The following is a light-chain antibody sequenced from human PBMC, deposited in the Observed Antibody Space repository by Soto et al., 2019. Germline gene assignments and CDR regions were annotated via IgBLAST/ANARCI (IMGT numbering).Light chain of an antibody. CDR2: DAS. Sequence: IVLTQSPATLSLSPGESATLSCRASQSVSVYLDWYQQKPGQPPRLIIYDASTRATGVPARFSGSGSETDFTLTISSLEPEDFAVYYCQQRINWRKLTFGGGTKLEI. V-gene: IGKV3-11*01. CDR1: QSVSVY. J-gene: IGKJ4*01. CDR3: QQRINWRKLT.